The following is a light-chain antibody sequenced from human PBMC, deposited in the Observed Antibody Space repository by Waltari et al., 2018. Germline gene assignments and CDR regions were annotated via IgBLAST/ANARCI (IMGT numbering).Light chain of an antibody. V-gene: IGLV6-57*02. CDR1: RGSIDTNY. Sequence: KFMLTQPHSVSESPGKTMTISCTGSRGSIDTNYVQWYQQRPGSAPRTVIYDDNQRPSGVPDRFSGSIDSSSNSASLTISGLKTEDEADYYCQSSDSSTGVVFGGGTKLTVL. J-gene: IGLJ2*01. CDR3: QSSDSSTGVV. CDR2: DDN.